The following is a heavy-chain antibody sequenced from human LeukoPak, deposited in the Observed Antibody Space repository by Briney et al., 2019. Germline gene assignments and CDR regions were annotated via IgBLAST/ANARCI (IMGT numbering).Heavy chain of an antibody. Sequence: GGSLRLSCAASGFTVSSNYMSWVRQAPGKGLEWVSVIYSGGSTYYADSVKGRFTISRDNSKNTLYLQMNSLRAEDTAVYYCARGGGGYCSGGSCYNWFDPWGQGTLVTVSS. CDR1: GFTVSSNY. CDR3: ARGGGGYCSGGSCYNWFDP. V-gene: IGHV3-66*01. J-gene: IGHJ5*02. D-gene: IGHD2-15*01. CDR2: IYSGGST.